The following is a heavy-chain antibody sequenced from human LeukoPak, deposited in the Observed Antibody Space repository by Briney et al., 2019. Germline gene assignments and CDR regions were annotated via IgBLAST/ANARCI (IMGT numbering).Heavy chain of an antibody. CDR1: GFTFSSYA. J-gene: IGHJ4*02. D-gene: IGHD6-19*01. CDR3: AKDQHIAVAGTYEQRQYYFDY. V-gene: IGHV3-23*01. CDR2: ISGSGGST. Sequence: GGSLRLSCAAPGFTFSSYATSWVRQAPGKGLEWVSAISGSGGSTYYADSVKGRFTISRDNSKNTLYLQMNSLRAEDTAVYYCAKDQHIAVAGTYEQRQYYFDYWGQGTLVTVSS.